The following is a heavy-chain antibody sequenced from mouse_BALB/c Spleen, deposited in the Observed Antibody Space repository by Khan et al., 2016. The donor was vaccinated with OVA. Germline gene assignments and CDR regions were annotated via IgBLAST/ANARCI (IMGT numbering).Heavy chain of an antibody. D-gene: IGHD2-10*01. CDR1: GYAFRSYW. Sequence: QVQLQQSGAELMKPGASVKISCKATGYAFRSYWIEWVKQRPGHGLEWVGEILPGTGNTNYNEKFEGKATFTADTSSNTAYLQLSSLTSEDSAVYYGARPYYDDYWGQGTTLTVSS. J-gene: IGHJ2*01. CDR2: ILPGTGNT. CDR3: ARPYYDDY. V-gene: IGHV1-9*01.